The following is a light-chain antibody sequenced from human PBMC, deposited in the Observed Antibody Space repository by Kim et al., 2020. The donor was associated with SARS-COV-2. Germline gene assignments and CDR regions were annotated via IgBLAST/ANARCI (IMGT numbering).Light chain of an antibody. J-gene: IGLJ2*01. Sequence: QSALTQPASVSVSPGQSITISCTGTSSDVGSYNLVSWYQQHPGKAPKLMIYEVNKWPSGVSNRFSGSRSGNSASLTISGLQAEDEADYYCSSYAGSSTLVFGGGTQLTVL. CDR3: SSYAGSSTLV. CDR2: EVN. V-gene: IGLV2-23*02. CDR1: SSDVGSYNL.